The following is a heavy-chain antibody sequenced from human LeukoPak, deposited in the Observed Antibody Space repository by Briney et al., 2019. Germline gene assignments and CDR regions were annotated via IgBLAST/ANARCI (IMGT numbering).Heavy chain of an antibody. CDR2: INHSGST. CDR1: GGSFSGYY. Sequence: SETLSLTCAVYGGSFSGYYWSWIRQPPGKGLEWIGEINHSGSTNYNPSLKSRGTISVDTSKNQFSLKLSSVTAADTAVYYCARDLHVWGSYRSFFDYWGQGTLVTVSS. V-gene: IGHV4-34*01. J-gene: IGHJ4*02. CDR3: ARDLHVWGSYRSFFDY. D-gene: IGHD3-16*02.